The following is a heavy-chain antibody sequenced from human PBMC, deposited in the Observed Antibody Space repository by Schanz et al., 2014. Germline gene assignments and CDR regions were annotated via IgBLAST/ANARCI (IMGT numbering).Heavy chain of an antibody. J-gene: IGHJ3*02. Sequence: QVQLVESGGGVVQPGRSLRLSCAASGFSFSTYAMHWVRQAPGKGLEWVAAISYDGSNQYYTDSVKGRFTISRDNSKNTLYLQMNSLRAEDTAVYYCARDRWDWNNAFDIWGQGTMVTVSS. CDR2: ISYDGSNQ. CDR3: ARDRWDWNNAFDI. D-gene: IGHD1-1*01. V-gene: IGHV3-30*14. CDR1: GFSFSTYA.